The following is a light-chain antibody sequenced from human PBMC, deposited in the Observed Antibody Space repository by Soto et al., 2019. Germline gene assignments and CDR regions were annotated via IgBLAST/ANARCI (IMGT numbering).Light chain of an antibody. V-gene: IGLV2-14*02. CDR3: TSYTNSGTYV. CDR1: SSDVGSYNF. J-gene: IGLJ1*01. CDR2: DVI. Sequence: QSALTQPASVSGYPGQSITISCTGTSSDVGSYNFVSWYQHHPGKAPKLMIYDVINRPSGVSNRFSGSKSGNTASLTISGLQAEDEADYYCTSYTNSGTYVFGTGTKVTVL.